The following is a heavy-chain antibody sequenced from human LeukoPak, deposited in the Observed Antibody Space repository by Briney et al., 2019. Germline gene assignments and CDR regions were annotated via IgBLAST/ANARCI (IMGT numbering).Heavy chain of an antibody. CDR1: GFSFSNYA. J-gene: IGHJ3*02. CDR2: IFSDGKNE. V-gene: IGHV3-33*01. D-gene: IGHD3-3*01. Sequence: GGSLRLSCAASGFSFSNYAMHWVRQAPGKGLEWVAYIFSDGKNEHYADSVKDRFTISRDNAQNSLYLQMNSLRAEDTAVYYCARVDTVFGVVTSDAFDIWGQGTMVTVSS. CDR3: ARVDTVFGVVTSDAFDI.